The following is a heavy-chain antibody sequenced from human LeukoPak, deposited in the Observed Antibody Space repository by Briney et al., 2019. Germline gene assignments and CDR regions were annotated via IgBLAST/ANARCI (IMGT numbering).Heavy chain of an antibody. D-gene: IGHD4-23*01. Sequence: GGSLRLSCAASGFTFNNYAMSWVRQGPGEGLEWVASISFGGDKTFHADSVRGRFTISRDNSKDTLYLQMNSLRAEDTAVYYCAKEVRAGGVVTNFGSWGQGTLVTVSS. J-gene: IGHJ4*02. CDR3: AKEVRAGGVVTNFGS. CDR2: ISFGGDKT. V-gene: IGHV3-23*01. CDR1: GFTFNNYA.